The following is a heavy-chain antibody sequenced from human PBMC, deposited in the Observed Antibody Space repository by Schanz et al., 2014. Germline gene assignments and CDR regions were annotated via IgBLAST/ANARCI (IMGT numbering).Heavy chain of an antibody. CDR3: ARGTDWNLHY. D-gene: IGHD1-1*01. V-gene: IGHV3-21*01. CDR2: LSGSGGST. Sequence: EVQLVESGGGLVKPGGSLRLSCEASGFDFNSYSMNWVRQAPGKGLEWVSALSGSGGSTYYADSVKGRFTVSRDSGQNSLYLQMNSLRAGDTAVYYCARGTDWNLHYWGQGALVTVSS. CDR1: GFDFNSYS. J-gene: IGHJ4*02.